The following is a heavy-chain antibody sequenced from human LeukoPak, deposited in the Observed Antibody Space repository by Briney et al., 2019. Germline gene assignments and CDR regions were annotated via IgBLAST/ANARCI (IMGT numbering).Heavy chain of an antibody. J-gene: IGHJ4*02. V-gene: IGHV3-7*01. CDR2: IKQDGTEK. Sequence: GGSLRLSCAASGFTFSSYGMHWVRQAPGKGLEWVANIKQDGTEKYYVESVKGRFTISRDNAKNSLYLQMNSLRAEDTAVYYCARDKGDYGDPRGYFDYWGQGTLVTVSS. CDR3: ARDKGDYGDPRGYFDY. CDR1: GFTFSSYG. D-gene: IGHD4-17*01.